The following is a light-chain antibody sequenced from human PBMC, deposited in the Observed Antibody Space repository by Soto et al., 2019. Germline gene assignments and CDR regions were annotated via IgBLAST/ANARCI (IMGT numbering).Light chain of an antibody. CDR1: QTISSN. J-gene: IGKJ1*01. V-gene: IGKV1-39*01. CDR3: QQHYITPWT. Sequence: DIQMTQSPSSLSASVGDRVTIACRASQTISSNLNWYQQKPGKAPKSLIYSASNLQNGVPSRFSSSGSETDFTLTISSLEPEDFATYYCQQHYITPWTFGQGTKVEIK. CDR2: SAS.